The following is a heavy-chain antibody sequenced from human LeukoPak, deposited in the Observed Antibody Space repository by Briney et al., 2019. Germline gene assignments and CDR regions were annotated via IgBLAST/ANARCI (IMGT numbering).Heavy chain of an antibody. CDR1: GFTFSSYA. J-gene: IGHJ4*02. Sequence: PGGSLRLSCAASGFTFSSYAMSWVRQAPGKGLEWVSAISASGDSTYYADSVKGRFTISRDNSKNTLYLHMNSLIAEDTAVYYCAKTRGYCSGGSCYRDYWGQGTLVTVSS. CDR3: AKTRGYCSGGSCYRDY. D-gene: IGHD2-15*01. V-gene: IGHV3-23*01. CDR2: ISASGDST.